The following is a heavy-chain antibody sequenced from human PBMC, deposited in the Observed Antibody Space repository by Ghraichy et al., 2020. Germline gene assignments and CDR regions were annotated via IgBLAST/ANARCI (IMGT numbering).Heavy chain of an antibody. J-gene: IGHJ4*02. CDR1: EFTVSSNY. V-gene: IGHV3-53*01. D-gene: IGHD5-18*01. Sequence: GGSLRLSCAASEFTVSSNYMNWVRQAPGRGLEWVSVIYSGGSTYYADSVKGRFTISRDNSKNTLYLQMNSLRAEDTAVYYCARGPDTAMHNWGQRTLVTVSS. CDR3: ARGPDTAMHN. CDR2: IYSGGST.